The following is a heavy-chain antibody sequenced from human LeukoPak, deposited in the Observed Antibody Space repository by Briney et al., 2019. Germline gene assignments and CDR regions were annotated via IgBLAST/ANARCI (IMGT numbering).Heavy chain of an antibody. CDR2: ISSSGATI. J-gene: IGHJ3*02. V-gene: IGHV3-48*04. CDR3: ARDRGVMTSDAFDI. Sequence: GGSLRLSCAASGFTFSSYSMNWVRQAPGKGLEWVSYISSSGATIYYADSVKGRFTISRDNAKNSLYLQTNSLRAEDTAVYYCARDRGVMTSDAFDIWGHGTMVTVSS. D-gene: IGHD2-21*02. CDR1: GFTFSSYS.